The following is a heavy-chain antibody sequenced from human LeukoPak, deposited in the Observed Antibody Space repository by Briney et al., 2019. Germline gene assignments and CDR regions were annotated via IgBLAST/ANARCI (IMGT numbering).Heavy chain of an antibody. J-gene: IGHJ4*02. D-gene: IGHD1-26*01. V-gene: IGHV3-11*01. CDR3: ASTIGATQFDY. CDR1: GFTFSDYY. Sequence: GGSLRLSCAASGFTFSDYYMSWIRPAPGKGLEWVSYISSSGSTIYYADSVKGRFTISRDNAKNSLYLQMNSLRAEDAAVYYCASTIGATQFDYWGEGTLVTVSS. CDR2: ISSSGSTI.